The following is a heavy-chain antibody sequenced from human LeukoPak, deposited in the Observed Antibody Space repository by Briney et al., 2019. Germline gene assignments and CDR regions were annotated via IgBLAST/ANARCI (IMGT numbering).Heavy chain of an antibody. D-gene: IGHD2-2*02. CDR2: IRYDGSDI. V-gene: IGHV3-30*02. J-gene: IGHJ4*02. CDR3: ATETGYHLLYPTFDY. CDR1: GFTFNHYG. Sequence: QPGGSLRLSCAASGFTFNHYGILWVRQAPGKGLEWLSFIRYDGSDIFYADSVKGRFTISRDNSKNMVYLQMNSLRAEDTAVYYCATETGYHLLYPTFDYWGQGTLVTVSS.